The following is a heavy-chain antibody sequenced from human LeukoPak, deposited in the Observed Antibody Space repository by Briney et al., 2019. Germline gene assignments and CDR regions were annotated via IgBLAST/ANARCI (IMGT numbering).Heavy chain of an antibody. Sequence: SETLSLTCAVSGGSFSGYYWSWIRQPPGKGLEWIGEINHSGSTNYNPSLKSRVTISVDTSKNQFSLKLSSVPAADTAVYYCAREAYYYGMDVWGQGTTVTVSS. J-gene: IGHJ6*02. V-gene: IGHV4-34*01. CDR1: GGSFSGYY. CDR3: AREAYYYGMDV. CDR2: INHSGST.